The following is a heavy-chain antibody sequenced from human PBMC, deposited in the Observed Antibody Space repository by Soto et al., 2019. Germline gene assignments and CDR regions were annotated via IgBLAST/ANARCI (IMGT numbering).Heavy chain of an antibody. Sequence: GGSLRLSCAASGFTFSSYNMNWVRQAPGKGLEWVSSISSSSSSIYYADSLKGRFTISRDNAKNSLYLQMNSLRAEDTAVYYCAREGSGMIAAPVYFDPWGQGTLVTVSS. V-gene: IGHV3-21*01. CDR3: AREGSGMIAAPVYFDP. D-gene: IGHD6-6*01. CDR1: GFTFSSYN. J-gene: IGHJ5*02. CDR2: ISSSSSSI.